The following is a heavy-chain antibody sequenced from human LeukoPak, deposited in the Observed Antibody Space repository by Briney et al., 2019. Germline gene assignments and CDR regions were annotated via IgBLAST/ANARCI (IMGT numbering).Heavy chain of an antibody. CDR2: IGYSGST. J-gene: IGHJ4*02. CDR3: ARGPSYCDF. CDR1: GGSISSDDFR. Sequence: ASQTLSLTCTVSGGSISSDDFRWSWVRQHPGKGLEWIGYIGYSGSTYYNPSLKSRVSVSFDTSKSQSSLKLTSVTAADTAVYFCARGPSYCDFWGQGTLVTVSS. V-gene: IGHV4-31*03.